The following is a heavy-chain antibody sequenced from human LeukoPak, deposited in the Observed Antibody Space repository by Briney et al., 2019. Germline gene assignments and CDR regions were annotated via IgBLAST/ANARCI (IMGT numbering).Heavy chain of an antibody. D-gene: IGHD3-3*01. CDR1: GVSISSGGYY. V-gene: IGHV4-31*03. CDR2: IYYSGST. J-gene: IGHJ4*02. Sequence: PSETLSLTCTVSGVSISSGGYYWSWIRQHPGKGLEWIGYIYYSGSTYYNPSLKSRVTISVDTSKNQFSLKLSSVTAADTAVYYCARGVASRIFGVVAPVDYWGQGTLVTVSS. CDR3: ARGVASRIFGVVAPVDY.